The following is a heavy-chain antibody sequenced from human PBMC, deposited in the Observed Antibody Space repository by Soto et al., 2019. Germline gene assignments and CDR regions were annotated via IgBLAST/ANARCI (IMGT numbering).Heavy chain of an antibody. V-gene: IGHV1-69*11. Sequence: SVKVSCKASGGTFSRSGFHWVRQAPGQGLEWMGMIVPSVDTTNYAQKFQARVTISADQFTSTVYMELRNLRSEDTAVYYCARCPQPPDTADPYAVDVWGQGTRVTVSS. CDR1: GGTFSRSG. CDR3: ARCPQPPDTADPYAVDV. D-gene: IGHD5-18*01. CDR2: IVPSVDTT. J-gene: IGHJ6*02.